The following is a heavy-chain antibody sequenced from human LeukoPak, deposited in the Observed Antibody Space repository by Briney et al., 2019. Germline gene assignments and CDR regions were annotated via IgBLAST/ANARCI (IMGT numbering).Heavy chain of an antibody. Sequence: ASVKVSCKASGYTFTGCYLHWVRQAPGQGLEWMGWINPNSGGTNYAQKFQGRVTMTRDTSISTAYMELNRLRSDDTAVYYCATFAGEHQAPFDYWGQGTLVTVSS. V-gene: IGHV1-2*02. J-gene: IGHJ4*02. D-gene: IGHD1-26*01. CDR1: GYTFTGCY. CDR2: INPNSGGT. CDR3: ATFAGEHQAPFDY.